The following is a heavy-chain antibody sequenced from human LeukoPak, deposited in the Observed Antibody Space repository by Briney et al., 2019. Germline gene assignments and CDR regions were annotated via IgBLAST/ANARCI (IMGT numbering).Heavy chain of an antibody. CDR1: GGSISSSSYY. J-gene: IGHJ4*02. Sequence: PSETLSLTCTVSGGSISSSSYYWGWIRQPPGKGLEWIGSIYYSGSTYYNPSLKSRVTISVDTSKNQFSLKLSSVIAADTAVYYCARPSSGWSGFDYWGQGTLVTVSS. CDR3: ARPSSGWSGFDY. CDR2: IYYSGST. D-gene: IGHD6-19*01. V-gene: IGHV4-39*01.